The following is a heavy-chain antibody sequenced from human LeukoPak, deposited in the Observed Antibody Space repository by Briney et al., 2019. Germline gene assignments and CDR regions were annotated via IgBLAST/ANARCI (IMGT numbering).Heavy chain of an antibody. D-gene: IGHD4-17*01. Sequence: PGGSLRLSCAASGFTFNWYWMHWVRHVPGKGLVWVSYINNDGSSATYADSVRGRFTISRDSAKNTVYLQMNSLRVEDSAVYYCARGGDGAIDYWGQGTLVTVSS. CDR1: GFTFNWYW. CDR2: INNDGSSA. V-gene: IGHV3-74*01. J-gene: IGHJ4*02. CDR3: ARGGDGAIDY.